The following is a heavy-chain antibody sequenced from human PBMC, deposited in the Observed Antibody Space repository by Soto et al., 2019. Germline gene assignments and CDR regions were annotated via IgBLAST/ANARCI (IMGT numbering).Heavy chain of an antibody. D-gene: IGHD2-15*01. CDR2: INPSGGST. J-gene: IGHJ6*02. CDR3: ARGEGGYCSGGSCYLSYYYYYGMDV. V-gene: IGHV1-46*01. CDR1: GYTFTSYY. Sequence: QVQLVQSGAEVKKPGASVKVSCKASGYTFTSYYMHWVRQAPGQGLEWMGIINPSGGSTSYAQKFQGRVTMTRDTSTSPVYMELSSLRSEDTAVYYCARGEGGYCSGGSCYLSYYYYYGMDVWGQGTTVTVSS.